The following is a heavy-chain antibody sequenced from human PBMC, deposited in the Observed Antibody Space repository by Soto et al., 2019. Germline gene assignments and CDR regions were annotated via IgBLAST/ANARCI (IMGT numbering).Heavy chain of an antibody. D-gene: IGHD5-12*01. CDR1: RGAFSSYA. CDR3: ARAPSRDGYGRYFDY. J-gene: IGHJ4*02. CDR2: IIPIFGTA. Sequence: GASVKVSCKASRGAFSSYAISWVRQAPEQGLEWMGGIIPIFGTANYAQKFQGRVTITADESTSTAYMELSSLRAEDTAVYYCARAPSRDGYGRYFDYWGQGTLVTVSS. V-gene: IGHV1-69*13.